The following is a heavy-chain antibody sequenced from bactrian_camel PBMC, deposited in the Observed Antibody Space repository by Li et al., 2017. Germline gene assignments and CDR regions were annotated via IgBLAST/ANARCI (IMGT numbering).Heavy chain of an antibody. CDR1: GDISRTDC. V-gene: IGHV3S54*01. CDR2: INNQGGIT. J-gene: IGHJ4*01. CDR3: AADTSSFGRCRGGSPRMYDF. D-gene: IGHD2*01. Sequence: HVQLVESGGGSVQAGGSLRLSCAASGDISRTDCMAWFRQVPGKEREVVARINNQGGITYVDSVKGRFTISRDNAEKTLYLQMNSLKPEDTAMYLCAADTSSFGRCRGGSPRMYDFWGQGTQVTVS.